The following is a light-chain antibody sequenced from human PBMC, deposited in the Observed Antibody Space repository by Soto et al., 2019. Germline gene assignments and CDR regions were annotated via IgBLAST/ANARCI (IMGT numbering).Light chain of an antibody. Sequence: EIVLTQSLATLSLSPGERAILSCRASQSVSSYFAWYQQKPGQAPRLLIYDASKRATGIPARFSGSGSGTDFTLTISSLEPEDFAVYYCQQRTSRYTFGQGTKLEIK. J-gene: IGKJ2*01. CDR2: DAS. CDR3: QQRTSRYT. CDR1: QSVSSY. V-gene: IGKV3-11*01.